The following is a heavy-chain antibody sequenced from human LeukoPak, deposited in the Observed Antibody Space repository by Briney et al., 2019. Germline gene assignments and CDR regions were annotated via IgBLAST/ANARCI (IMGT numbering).Heavy chain of an antibody. D-gene: IGHD3-22*01. V-gene: IGHV3-21*01. Sequence: GGSLRLSCAASGFTFSSYSMNWVRQAPGKGLEWVSSISSSSSYIYYADSVKGRFTISRDNAKNSLYLQMNSLRAEDTAVYYCARATYHYDSSGYEPLDYWGQGTLVTVSS. CDR2: ISSSSSYI. CDR3: ARATYHYDSSGYEPLDY. J-gene: IGHJ4*02. CDR1: GFTFSSYS.